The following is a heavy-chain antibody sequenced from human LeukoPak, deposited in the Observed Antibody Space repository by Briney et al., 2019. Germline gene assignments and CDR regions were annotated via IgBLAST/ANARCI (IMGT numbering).Heavy chain of an antibody. CDR2: IYYSRST. V-gene: IGHV4-39*07. J-gene: IGHJ5*02. D-gene: IGHD6-13*01. CDR3: ARDRDDDPNSSWYRSGLNWLDP. Sequence: SETLSLTCTVSGGSISSSSYYWGWIRQPPGKGLEWIGSIYYSRSTYYNPSLKSRVTISVDTSKNQFSLKLSSVTAADTAVYYCARDRDDDPNSSWYRSGLNWLDPWGQGTLVTVSS. CDR1: GGSISSSSYY.